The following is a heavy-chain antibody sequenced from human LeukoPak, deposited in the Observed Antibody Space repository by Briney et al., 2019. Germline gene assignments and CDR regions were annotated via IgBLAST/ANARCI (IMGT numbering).Heavy chain of an antibody. CDR3: AKDLRVWDYSAFDI. D-gene: IGHD1-7*01. CDR1: GFTFSNYG. Sequence: GGSLRLSCAASGFTFSNYGMHWVRQAPGKGLEWVAVISYDGSNKYYADSVKGRFTISRDNSKNTLYLQMNSLRAEDTAVYYCAKDLRVWDYSAFDIWGQGTMVTVSS. CDR2: ISYDGSNK. J-gene: IGHJ3*02. V-gene: IGHV3-30*18.